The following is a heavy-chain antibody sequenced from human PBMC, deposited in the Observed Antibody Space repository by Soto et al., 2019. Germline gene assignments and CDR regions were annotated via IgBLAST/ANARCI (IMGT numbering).Heavy chain of an antibody. CDR1: GFTFGSYA. CDR2: ISGSGTST. J-gene: IGHJ6*03. CDR3: AKYITGTTPYYYYFMDV. Sequence: GGSLRLSCAASGFTFGSYAMTWVRQAPGKGLDWVSSISGSGTSTYYADSVKGRFTISRDNSKNTLYLEMNSLRAEDTAVYYCAKYITGTTPYYYYFMDVWGRGTTVTVSS. D-gene: IGHD1-7*01. V-gene: IGHV3-23*01.